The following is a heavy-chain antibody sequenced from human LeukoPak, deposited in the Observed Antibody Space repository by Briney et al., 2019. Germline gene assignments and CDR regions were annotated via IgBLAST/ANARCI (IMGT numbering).Heavy chain of an antibody. Sequence: SETLSLTCTVSGGSISDFYWSWVRQPPGKGLEWIGFIYHIGNTNYNPSLKGRVTISVDTSKNQFSLKLSSVTAADTAVYYCARYGSSPSYYYYGMDVWGQGTTVTVSS. CDR2: IYHIGNT. CDR1: GGSISDFY. D-gene: IGHD1-26*01. V-gene: IGHV4-59*01. J-gene: IGHJ6*02. CDR3: ARYGSSPSYYYYGMDV.